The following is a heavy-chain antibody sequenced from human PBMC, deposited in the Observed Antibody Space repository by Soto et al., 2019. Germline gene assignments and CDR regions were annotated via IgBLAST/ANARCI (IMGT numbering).Heavy chain of an antibody. Sequence: SQTLSLICDISGDSVSSNSVVWNWIRQSPARGVEWLGRTYFRSKWYSDYAVPVRSRITIKADTSKNQVSLQLNSVTPEDTAVYYCARGRADVSKDSRFDPWGQGTLVNVSS. CDR3: ARGRADVSKDSRFDP. V-gene: IGHV6-1*01. CDR2: TYFRSKWYS. J-gene: IGHJ5*02. D-gene: IGHD3-16*01. CDR1: GDSVSSNSVV.